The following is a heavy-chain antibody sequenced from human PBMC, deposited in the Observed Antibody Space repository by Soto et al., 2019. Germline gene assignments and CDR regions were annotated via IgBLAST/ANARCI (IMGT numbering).Heavy chain of an antibody. V-gene: IGHV4-59*01. J-gene: IGHJ4*02. CDR1: GGSISSYY. CDR3: RRSRTIFGVVPDY. D-gene: IGHD3-3*01. Sequence: PSETLSLTCTVSGGSISSYYWSWIRQPPGKGLEWIGYIYYSGSTNYNPSLKSRVTISVDTSKNQFSLKLSSVTAADTAVYYCRRSRTIFGVVPDYWGQGTLVTVSS. CDR2: IYYSGST.